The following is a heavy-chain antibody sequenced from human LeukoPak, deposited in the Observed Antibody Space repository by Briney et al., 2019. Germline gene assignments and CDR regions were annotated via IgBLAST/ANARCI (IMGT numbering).Heavy chain of an antibody. CDR3: VRHTTSGWYQVVY. V-gene: IGHV4-59*01. J-gene: IGHJ4*02. CDR1: GGSISNYF. D-gene: IGHD6-19*01. Sequence: SETLSLTCTVSGGSISNYFWSWIRQPPGKGLEWIGFITYSGSTDHNPSLKSRVTISVDASKNRFSLKLTSVTAADTAVYYCVRHTTSGWYQVVYWGQGTLVTVSS. CDR2: ITYSGST.